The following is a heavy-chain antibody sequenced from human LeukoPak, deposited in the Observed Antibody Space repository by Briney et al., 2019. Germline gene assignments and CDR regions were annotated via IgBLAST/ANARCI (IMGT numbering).Heavy chain of an antibody. CDR2: INTNTGNP. D-gene: IGHD4-23*01. CDR3: ARGPLRWIGQRHYYFDY. Sequence: ASVKVSCKASGYTFNSYHISWVRQAPGQGLEWMGWINTNTGNPTYAQGFTGRFVFSLDTSVSTAYLQISSLKAEDTAVYYCARGPLRWIGQRHYYFDYWGQGTLVTVSS. CDR1: GYTFNSYH. V-gene: IGHV7-4-1*02. J-gene: IGHJ4*02.